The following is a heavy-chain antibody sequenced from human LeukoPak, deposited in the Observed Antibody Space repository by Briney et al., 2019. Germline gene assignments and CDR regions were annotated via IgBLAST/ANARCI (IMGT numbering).Heavy chain of an antibody. D-gene: IGHD3-9*01. V-gene: IGHV3-30*18. Sequence: PGGSLRLSCAASGFTFSSYGMHWVRQAPGKGLEWVAVISYDGSNKYYADSVKVGFTISRDNSKNTLYLQMNSLRAEDTAVYYCAKDHYDILTGYSVLYYYYGMDVWGKGTTVTVSS. CDR3: AKDHYDILTGYSVLYYYYGMDV. J-gene: IGHJ6*04. CDR1: GFTFSSYG. CDR2: ISYDGSNK.